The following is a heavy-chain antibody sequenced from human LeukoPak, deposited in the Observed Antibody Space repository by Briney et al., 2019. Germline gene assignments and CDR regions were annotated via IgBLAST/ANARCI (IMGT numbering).Heavy chain of an antibody. D-gene: IGHD3-16*01. V-gene: IGHV3-74*01. CDR2: INSDGSST. CDR3: ARDPFGGSSS. CDR1: GFTFSSYG. Sequence: PGRSLRLSRAASGFTFSSYGMHWVRQAPGKGLVWVSRINSDGSSTSYADSVKGRFTISRDNAKNMVYLQMNSLRDEDTAVYYCARDPFGGSSSWGQGTLVTVSS. J-gene: IGHJ4*01.